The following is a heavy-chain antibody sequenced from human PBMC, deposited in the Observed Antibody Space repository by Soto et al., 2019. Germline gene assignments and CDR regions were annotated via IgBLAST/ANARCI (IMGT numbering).Heavy chain of an antibody. Sequence: ITLKESGPTLVKPTQTLTLTCSFSGFSLSADGVGVGWIRQPPGKALEWLALIYWDDDTRYRPSLKSRLTITTDTPKTQPLPTMTNMDPADTATYYCAHAYGGTSWPNAAFDVWGQGTVVTVSS. CDR1: GFSLSADGVG. CDR2: IYWDDDT. D-gene: IGHD2-2*01. CDR3: AHAYGGTSWPNAAFDV. V-gene: IGHV2-5*02. J-gene: IGHJ3*01.